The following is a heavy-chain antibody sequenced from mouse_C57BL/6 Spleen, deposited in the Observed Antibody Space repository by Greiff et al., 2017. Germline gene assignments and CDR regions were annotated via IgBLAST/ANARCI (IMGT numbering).Heavy chain of an antibody. CDR1: GYTFTSYW. Sequence: VQLQQPGAELVKPGASVKLSCKASGYTFTSYWMHWVKQRPGRGLEWIGRIDPNSGGTKYNEKFKSKATLTVDKPSSTAYMQLSSLTSEDSAVYYCARSHYYGSSYEEYFDVWGTGTTVTVSS. V-gene: IGHV1-72*01. J-gene: IGHJ1*03. CDR2: IDPNSGGT. D-gene: IGHD1-1*01. CDR3: ARSHYYGSSYEEYFDV.